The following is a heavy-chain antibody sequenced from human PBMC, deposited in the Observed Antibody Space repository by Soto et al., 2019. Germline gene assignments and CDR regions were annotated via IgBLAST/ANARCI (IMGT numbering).Heavy chain of an antibody. J-gene: IGHJ6*02. CDR2: ISGYNGDT. D-gene: IGHD2-8*01. CDR1: GYSFTTYG. Sequence: ASVKVSCKASGYSFTTYGISWVRQAPGQGLEWMGWISGYNGDTNNAQKFQDRVTMTIDRSTTTAYLELRSLTSDDTAVYYCAKNGHPPYYFFAMDVSGLGTTVSV. CDR3: AKNGHPPYYFFAMDV. V-gene: IGHV1-18*01.